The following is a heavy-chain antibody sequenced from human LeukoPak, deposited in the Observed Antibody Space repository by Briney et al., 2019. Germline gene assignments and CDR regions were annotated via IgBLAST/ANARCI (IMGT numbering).Heavy chain of an antibody. J-gene: IGHJ4*02. CDR3: ARDTHDSSGYPYYFDY. CDR2: ISSSSSYI. Sequence: GGSLRLSCAASGFTFSGYSMNWVRQAPGKGLEWVSSISSSSSYIYYADSVKGRFTISRDNAKNSLYLQMNSLRAEDTAVYYCARDTHDSSGYPYYFDYWGQGTLVTVSS. V-gene: IGHV3-21*01. CDR1: GFTFSGYS. D-gene: IGHD3-22*01.